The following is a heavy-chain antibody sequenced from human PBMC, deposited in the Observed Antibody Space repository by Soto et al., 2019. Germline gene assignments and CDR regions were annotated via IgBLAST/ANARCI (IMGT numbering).Heavy chain of an antibody. CDR2: INHSGST. Sequence: PSETLSLTCAVYGGSFSGYYWSWIRQPPGKGLEWIGEINHSGSTNYNPSLKSRVTISVDTSKNQFSLKLSSVTAADTAVYHCARPGGYCSSTSCYGIGVYYYGMDVWGQGTTVTVSS. D-gene: IGHD2-2*01. CDR3: ARPGGYCSSTSCYGIGVYYYGMDV. V-gene: IGHV4-34*01. CDR1: GGSFSGYY. J-gene: IGHJ6*02.